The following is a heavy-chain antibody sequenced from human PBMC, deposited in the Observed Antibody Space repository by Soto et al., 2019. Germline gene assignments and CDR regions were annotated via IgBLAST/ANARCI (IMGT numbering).Heavy chain of an antibody. J-gene: IGHJ4*02. V-gene: IGHV1-3*01. D-gene: IGHD1-26*01. Sequence: GASVKVSCKASGYTFTSYAMHWVRQAPGQRLEWMGWINAGNGNTKYSQKFQGRVTITRDTSAGTAYMELSSLRSEDTAVYYCARDLIVGATMAYWGQGTLVTVSS. CDR2: INAGNGNT. CDR1: GYTFTSYA. CDR3: ARDLIVGATMAY.